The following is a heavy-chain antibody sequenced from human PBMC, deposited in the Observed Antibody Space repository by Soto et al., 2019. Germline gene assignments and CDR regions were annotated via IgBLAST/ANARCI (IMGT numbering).Heavy chain of an antibody. V-gene: IGHV1-46*01. CDR1: GYTFTSYF. D-gene: IGHD2-8*01. J-gene: IGHJ4*01. CDR3: ARDQRAWRTNGVSDIDY. CDR2: INPSDVGT. Sequence: ASVKVSCKASGYTFTSYFMHWVRQAPGQGLEWMGIINPSDVGTNYAQNFQGRVTMTRDTSTSTVYMELSSLRSEDTAVYYCARDQRAWRTNGVSDIDYWGHGTLVTVSS.